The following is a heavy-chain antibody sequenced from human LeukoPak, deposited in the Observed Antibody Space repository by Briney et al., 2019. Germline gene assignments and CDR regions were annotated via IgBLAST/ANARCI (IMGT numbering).Heavy chain of an antibody. CDR1: ELPVSTGGMC. V-gene: IGHV2-70*11. CDR3: ARTDSNGYSSDY. Sequence: SGPALVKPTQTLRLPCTFSELPVSTGGMCVSWVRQPPGKALEWLERIDWDDDKYYNTSLRTRLTISKGTSDNQVVLTMTNMDPVDTATYYCARTDSNGYSSDYWGQGTLVTVSS. CDR2: IDWDDDK. J-gene: IGHJ4*02. D-gene: IGHD3-22*01.